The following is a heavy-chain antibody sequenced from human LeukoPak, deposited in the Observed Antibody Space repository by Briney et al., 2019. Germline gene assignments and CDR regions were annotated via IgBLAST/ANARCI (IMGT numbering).Heavy chain of an antibody. J-gene: IGHJ4*02. CDR3: ASSSRTFDY. CDR2: ITGSADST. Sequence: GGSLRLSCAASGFTFSNYAMSWVRQAPGQGLEWVSAITGSADSTYYADSVKGRFTISRDNSKNTLYLQVNSLRAEDTAVYYCASSSRTFDYWGQGTLVTVSS. CDR1: GFTFSNYA. D-gene: IGHD1-26*01. V-gene: IGHV3-23*01.